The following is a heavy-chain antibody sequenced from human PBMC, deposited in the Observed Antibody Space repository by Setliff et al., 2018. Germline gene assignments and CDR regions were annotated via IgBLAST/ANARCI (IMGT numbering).Heavy chain of an antibody. CDR2: ISGYNGNT. D-gene: IGHD3-16*01. CDR3: AKQGDLAFDY. V-gene: IGHV1-18*04. CDR1: GYPFIGYF. Sequence: ASVKVSCKASGYPFIGYFMHWVRQAPGQGLEWVGWISGYNGNTDYAQNLQGRVTMTIDTSSSTIYMEVNSLTSDDTAVYFCAKQGDLAFDYWGQGTQVTVSS. J-gene: IGHJ4*02.